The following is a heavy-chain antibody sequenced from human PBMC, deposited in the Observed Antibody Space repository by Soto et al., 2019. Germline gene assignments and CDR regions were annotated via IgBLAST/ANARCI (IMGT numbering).Heavy chain of an antibody. CDR1: GFTVSSNY. Sequence: GGSLRLSCAASGFTVSSNYMSWVRQAPGKGLKWVSVIYSGGSTYYADSVNGRFTISRDNSKNTLYLEMRSLRVEDTAVYYCAKGDSSGYYYCFDYWGQGT. D-gene: IGHD3-22*01. CDR2: IYSGGST. CDR3: AKGDSSGYYYCFDY. V-gene: IGHV3-53*05. J-gene: IGHJ4*02.